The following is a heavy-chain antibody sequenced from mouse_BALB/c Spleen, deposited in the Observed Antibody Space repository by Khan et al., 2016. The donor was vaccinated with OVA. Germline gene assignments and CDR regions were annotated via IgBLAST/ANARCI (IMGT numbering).Heavy chain of an antibody. D-gene: IGHD2-3*01. CDR2: INTFTGEP. J-gene: IGHJ2*01. CDR1: GYTFTNFR. CDR3: SRRGHDESFYFDF. Sequence: QIQLVQSGPELRKPGETVKISCQTSGYTFTNFRVNWVKQTPGMGLKWMGCINTFTGEPTYADDFKGRFAFSLETSASTAYLLINNLKNEDKAAYFCSRRGHDESFYFDFWGQGTTLTVSS. V-gene: IGHV9-1*02.